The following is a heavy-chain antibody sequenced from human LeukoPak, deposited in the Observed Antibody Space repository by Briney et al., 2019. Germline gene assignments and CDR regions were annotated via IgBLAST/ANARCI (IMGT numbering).Heavy chain of an antibody. V-gene: IGHV3-48*01. D-gene: IGHD6-13*01. CDR3: ARGGKQRLVRRGPFDP. Sequence: GGSLRLSCAASGFTFSSYSMNWVRQAPGKGLEWVSYISSSSSTIYYADSVKGRFTISRDNAKNSLYLQMNSLRAEDTAVYYCARGGKQRLVRRGPFDPWGQGTLVTVSS. J-gene: IGHJ5*02. CDR1: GFTFSSYS. CDR2: ISSSSSTI.